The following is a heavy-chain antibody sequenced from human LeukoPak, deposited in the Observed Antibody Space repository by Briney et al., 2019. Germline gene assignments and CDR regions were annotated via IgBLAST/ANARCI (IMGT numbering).Heavy chain of an antibody. V-gene: IGHV3-48*04. CDR2: ISSSSSTI. CDR1: GFTFSSYS. Sequence: PGGSLRLSCAASGFTFSSYSMNWVRQPPGKGLEWVSFISSSSSTIYYADSVKGRFTISRDNAKNSLYLQMNSLRAEDTAVYYCARDRGGSYSTIDYWGQGTLVTVYS. J-gene: IGHJ4*02. D-gene: IGHD1-26*01. CDR3: ARDRGGSYSTIDY.